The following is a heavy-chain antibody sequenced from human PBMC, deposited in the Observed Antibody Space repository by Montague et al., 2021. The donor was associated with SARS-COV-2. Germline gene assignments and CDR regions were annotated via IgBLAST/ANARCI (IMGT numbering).Heavy chain of an antibody. CDR1: GGSVSSYY. V-gene: IGHV4-59*02. CDR2: IYYSGST. J-gene: IGHJ5*02. CDR3: ARAVGFYDYWSGYSSSAGFFDH. Sequence: SETLSLTCTVSGGSVSSYYWSWIRQSPGKGLQWLGYIYYSGSTNYNPSLKSRVTMSVDTSKNQLSLRLNSVTTADTAVYFCARAVGFYDYWSGYSSSAGFFDHRGQGILVTVSS. D-gene: IGHD3-3*01.